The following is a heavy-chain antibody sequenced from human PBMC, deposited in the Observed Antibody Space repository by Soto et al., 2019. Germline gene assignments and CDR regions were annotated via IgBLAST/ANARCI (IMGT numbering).Heavy chain of an antibody. J-gene: IGHJ6*02. CDR3: ASTIFGVTNYYYGMDV. V-gene: IGHV4-31*03. CDR2: IYYSGST. Sequence: QVQLQESGPGLVKPSQTLSLTCTVSGGSISSGGYYWSWIRQHPGKGLEWIGYIYYSGSTYYNPSLKRRVTISVDTSKNQFSLKLSSVTAADTAVYYCASTIFGVTNYYYGMDVWGQGTTVTVSS. CDR1: GGSISSGGYY. D-gene: IGHD3-3*01.